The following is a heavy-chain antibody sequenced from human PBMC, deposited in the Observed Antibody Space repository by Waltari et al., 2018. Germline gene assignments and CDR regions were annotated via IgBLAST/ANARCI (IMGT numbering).Heavy chain of an antibody. CDR1: GGSFSGYY. D-gene: IGHD3-3*01. CDR2: INHSGST. Sequence: QVQLQQWGAGLLKPSETLSLTCAVYGGSFSGYYLSWIRQPPGKGLEWIGEINHSGSTNYNPSLKSRVTISVDTSKNQFSLKLSSVTAADTAVYYCARGLSRIRFLEWLLYGGLDYWGQGTLVTVSS. J-gene: IGHJ4*02. CDR3: ARGLSRIRFLEWLLYGGLDY. V-gene: IGHV4-34*01.